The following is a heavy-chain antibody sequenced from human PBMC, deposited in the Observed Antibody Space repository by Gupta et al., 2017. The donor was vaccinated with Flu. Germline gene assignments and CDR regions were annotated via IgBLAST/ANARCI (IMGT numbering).Heavy chain of an antibody. V-gene: IGHV7-4-1*02. CDR2: MHTTTGDP. CDR3: ARDLWRGQEGAFDI. CDR1: GYTITSYS. D-gene: IGHD2-21*01. J-gene: IGHJ3*02. Sequence: QVQLVQSGSELKKPGASVKVSCKASGYTITSYSINCVRQAPGQGLEWMGWMHTTTGDPSYVQDFRGRFVLSVNISVNTAYLQISNLEAEDSAVFYCARDLWRGQEGAFDIWGQGTTVTVSS.